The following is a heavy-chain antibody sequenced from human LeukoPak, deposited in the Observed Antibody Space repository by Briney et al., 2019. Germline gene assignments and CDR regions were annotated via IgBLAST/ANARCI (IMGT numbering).Heavy chain of an antibody. CDR2: IKQDGSEK. CDR1: GFTLSSYW. D-gene: IGHD1-26*01. Sequence: GGSLRLSCAASGFTLSSYWMSWVRQAPGKGLEWEANIKQDGSEKYYVDSVKGRFTISRDNAKNSLYLQMNSLRAEDSAVYYCARYGGSYYFDYWGHGTLVTVSS. V-gene: IGHV3-7*01. J-gene: IGHJ4*01. CDR3: ARYGGSYYFDY.